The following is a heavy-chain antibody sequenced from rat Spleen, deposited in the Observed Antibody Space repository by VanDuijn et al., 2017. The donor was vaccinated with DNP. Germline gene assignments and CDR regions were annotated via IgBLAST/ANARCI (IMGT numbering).Heavy chain of an antibody. CDR2: IWNNGGT. CDR1: GFSLTGSS. Sequence: QVQLKESGPGLVQPSQTLSLTCTVVGFSLTGSSVHWVRQPPGKGLEWMGVIWNNGGTRYNSVLKSRLHINRDTSKSQVLLKMNSLQTEDTATYYCARSPETSYIYFPWAYWGQGTLVIVSS. CDR3: ARSPETSYIYFPWAY. J-gene: IGHJ3*01. D-gene: IGHD1-2*01. V-gene: IGHV2-41*01.